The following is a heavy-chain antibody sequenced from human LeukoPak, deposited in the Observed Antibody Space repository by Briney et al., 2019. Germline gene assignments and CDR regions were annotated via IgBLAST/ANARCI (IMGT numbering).Heavy chain of an antibody. J-gene: IGHJ4*02. D-gene: IGHD3-22*01. CDR1: EFTFSSYS. V-gene: IGHV3-21*01. CDR3: ARGYYDSNAQLFDY. Sequence: GGSLRLSCAASEFTFSSYSMNWVRQAPGKGLEWVSSISSTSSYIYYAASVKGRFTISRDNAKNSLYLQMNSLRAEDTAVYYCARGYYDSNAQLFDYWGQGTLVTVSS. CDR2: ISSTSSYI.